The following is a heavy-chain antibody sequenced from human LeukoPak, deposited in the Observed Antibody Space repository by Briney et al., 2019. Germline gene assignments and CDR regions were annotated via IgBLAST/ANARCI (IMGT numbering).Heavy chain of an antibody. CDR1: GFTFSSYG. V-gene: IGHV3-30*02. CDR2: IWYGGSNK. CDR3: AKDELAGALGY. Sequence: GGSLRLSCAASGFTFSSYGMHWVRQAPGKGLEWVAVIWYGGSNKYYADSVKGRFTISRDNSKNMLYLQMNSLRAEDTAVYYCAKDELAGALGYWGQGTLVTVSS. D-gene: IGHD6-19*01. J-gene: IGHJ4*02.